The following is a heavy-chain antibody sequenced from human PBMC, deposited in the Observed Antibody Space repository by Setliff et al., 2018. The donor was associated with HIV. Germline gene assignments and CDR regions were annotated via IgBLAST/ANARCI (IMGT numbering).Heavy chain of an antibody. CDR1: DFSLSIGYF. J-gene: IGHJ4*02. D-gene: IGHD6-13*01. V-gene: IGHV4-38-2*02. Sequence: SETLSLTCAVSDFSLSIGYFWGWIRQSPGKGLEWIGSLHHDGSLYYNPSLKSRVSMSVDTSKNQFSLRLTSMTAADTAVYYCARDLSLDIAAAGADYWGQGTLVTVSS. CDR2: LHHDGSL. CDR3: ARDLSLDIAAAGADY.